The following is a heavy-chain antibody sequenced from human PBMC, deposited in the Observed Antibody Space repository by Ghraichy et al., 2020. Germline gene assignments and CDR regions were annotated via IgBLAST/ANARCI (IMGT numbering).Heavy chain of an antibody. J-gene: IGHJ4*02. D-gene: IGHD6-19*01. CDR3: ARDSSGWLFDY. CDR1: GFTFSSYR. CDR2: ISSSSNYI. Sequence: GESLNISCAASGFTFSSYRMNWVRQAPGKGLEWVSSISSSSNYIYYADSMRGRFTIYRDNAKNSLYLQMDSLRAEDTAVYYCARDSSGWLFDYWGQGILVTVSS. V-gene: IGHV3-21*01.